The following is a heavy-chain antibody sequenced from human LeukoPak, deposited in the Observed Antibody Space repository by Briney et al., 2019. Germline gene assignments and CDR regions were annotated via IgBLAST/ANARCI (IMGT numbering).Heavy chain of an antibody. V-gene: IGHV4-4*07. CDR3: ARVPLYYDSSGFPRDAFDI. J-gene: IGHJ3*02. D-gene: IGHD3-22*01. CDR2: IYTTGST. CDR1: GGSINNYY. Sequence: KPSETLSLTCTVSGGSINNYYWSWIRQPAGKGLEWIGRIYTTGSTNYNPSLKSRVTMSVDTSKNQFSLKLSSVTAADTAVYYCARVPLYYDSSGFPRDAFDIWGQGTMVTVSS.